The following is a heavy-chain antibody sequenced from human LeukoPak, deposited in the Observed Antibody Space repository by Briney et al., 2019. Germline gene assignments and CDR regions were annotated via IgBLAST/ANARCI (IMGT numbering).Heavy chain of an antibody. D-gene: IGHD3-16*01. V-gene: IGHV3-23*01. CDR1: GYTFSSYS. Sequence: GGPLTLLCAASGYTFSSYSMMGPRQSTGRGVEWVSSISSSGGNTYYADSVKGRFTISRDTSKNTLYLQMNSLRAEDTAVYYCAKDPRGSYGYWGQGTLVTVYS. CDR3: AKDPRGSYGY. J-gene: IGHJ4*02. CDR2: ISSSGGNT.